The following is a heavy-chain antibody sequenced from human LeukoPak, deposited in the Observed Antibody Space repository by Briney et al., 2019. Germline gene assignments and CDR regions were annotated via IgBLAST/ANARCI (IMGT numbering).Heavy chain of an antibody. J-gene: IGHJ4*02. CDR1: GGSISSGGYY. CDR2: IYYSGRN. D-gene: IGHD4-17*01. V-gene: IGHV4-31*01. Sequence: PSQTLSLTCTVSGGSISSGGYYWSWIRQHPGKGLEWIGYIYYSGRNYYNPSLKSLVTISVDTSNNQFSLMLSSVTAADTAVYYCARGPTTVTTSVYFDYWGQGTQVTVSS. CDR3: ARGPTTVTTSVYFDY.